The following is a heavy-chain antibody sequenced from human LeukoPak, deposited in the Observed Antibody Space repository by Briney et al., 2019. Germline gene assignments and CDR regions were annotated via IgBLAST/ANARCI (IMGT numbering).Heavy chain of an antibody. Sequence: PSETLSLTCTVSGGSISNYYWSWIRQPPGKGLEWIGYIYYSGSTNYNPSLKSRVTISVDTSSNQFSLKLHSVTAADTAVYYCARRAYGSGSFNRYHFDYWGQGTLVAASS. V-gene: IGHV4-59*08. J-gene: IGHJ4*02. D-gene: IGHD3-10*01. CDR2: IYYSGST. CDR1: GGSISNYY. CDR3: ARRAYGSGSFNRYHFDY.